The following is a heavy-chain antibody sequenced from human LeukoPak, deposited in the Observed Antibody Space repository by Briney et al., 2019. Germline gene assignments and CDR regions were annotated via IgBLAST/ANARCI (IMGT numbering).Heavy chain of an antibody. J-gene: IGHJ4*02. CDR3: ARGGAIDYDSSGMYYFDY. CDR2: INPNSGGT. V-gene: IGHV1-2*02. Sequence: ASVKVSCKASGYTFTGYYMHWVRQAPGQGLEWMGWINPNSGGTNYAQKFQGRVTMTRDTSISTAYMELSRLRSDDTAVYYCARGGAIDYDSSGMYYFDYWGQGTLVTVSS. D-gene: IGHD3-22*01. CDR1: GYTFTGYY.